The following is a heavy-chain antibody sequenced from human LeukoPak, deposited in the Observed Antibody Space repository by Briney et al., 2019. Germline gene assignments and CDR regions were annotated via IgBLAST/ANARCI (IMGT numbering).Heavy chain of an antibody. J-gene: IGHJ4*02. V-gene: IGHV4-59*01. CDR3: ARAEGKY. Sequence: SETLSLTCALSGGSIKNYYWSWIRQPLGKGLEWIGYVYYTGTTSYNPSLKSRVTISVETSKNQFSLTLNSVTAADTAVYYCARAEGKYWGQGTLVTVSS. CDR2: VYYTGTT. CDR1: GGSIKNYY.